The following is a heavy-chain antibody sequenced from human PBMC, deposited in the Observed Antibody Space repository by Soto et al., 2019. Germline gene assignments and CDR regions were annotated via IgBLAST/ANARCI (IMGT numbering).Heavy chain of an antibody. CDR1: GYSFTSYW. D-gene: IGHD4-4*01. CDR3: ASSNYAYYYYMDV. CDR2: IYPGDSDT. Sequence: PGESLKISCKGSGYSFTSYWIGWVRQMPGKGLEWMGIIYPGDSDTRYSPSFQGQVTISADKSISTAYLQWSSLKASDTAMYYCASSNYAYYYYMDVWGKGTTVTVSS. J-gene: IGHJ6*03. V-gene: IGHV5-51*01.